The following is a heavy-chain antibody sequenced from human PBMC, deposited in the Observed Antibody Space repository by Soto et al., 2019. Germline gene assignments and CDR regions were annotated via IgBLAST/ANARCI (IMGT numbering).Heavy chain of an antibody. V-gene: IGHV3-15*07. D-gene: IGHD1-26*01. J-gene: IGHJ6*02. CDR1: GFNFINAW. Sequence: EVQLVESGGGLVEPGGSLRLSCAASGFNFINAWMHWVRQAPGKGLEWVGRIKSKTDGGTTDYAAPVKGRCIISRDDSKNTLYLQSNSRKMEDTAVYYCSAMGVWGQGTTFTVSS. CDR3: SAMGV. CDR2: IKSKTDGGTT.